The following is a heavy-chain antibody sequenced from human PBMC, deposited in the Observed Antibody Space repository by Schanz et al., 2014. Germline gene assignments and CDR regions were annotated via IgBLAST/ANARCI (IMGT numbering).Heavy chain of an antibody. D-gene: IGHD6-13*01. CDR2: INPSGGST. J-gene: IGHJ4*03. CDR3: ARDGEAAAGCDY. V-gene: IGHV1-46*03. CDR1: GYTFTSYY. Sequence: QVQLVQSGAEAKKPGASVKVSCKASGYTFTSYYMHWVRQAPGQGLEWMGIINPSGGSTSYAQKFQGRVTMTRDTSTSTVYMELSSLRYEDTAVYYCARDGEAAAGCDYWGQGTLVTVSS.